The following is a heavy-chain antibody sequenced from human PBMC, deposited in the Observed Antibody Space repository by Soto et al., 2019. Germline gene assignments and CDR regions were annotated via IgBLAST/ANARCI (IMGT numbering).Heavy chain of an antibody. CDR1: GGSISSGGYY. V-gene: IGHV4-31*03. CDR3: ARDWAYYYDSSGYPGAFDI. J-gene: IGHJ3*02. D-gene: IGHD3-22*01. Sequence: SETLSLTCTVSGGSISSGGYYWSWIRQHPGKRLEWIGYIYYSGSTYYKPSLKNRVTKSVDTSKNKFTLKLSTMTAADTTMNYCARDWAYYYDSSGYPGAFDIWGQGTMVT. CDR2: IYYSGST.